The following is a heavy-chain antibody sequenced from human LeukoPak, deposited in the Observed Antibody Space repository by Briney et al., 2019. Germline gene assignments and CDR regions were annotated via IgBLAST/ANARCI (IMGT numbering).Heavy chain of an antibody. CDR1: GFTFSSYW. Sequence: GGSLRLSCGASGFTFSSYWMTWVRQAPGKGLEWVANIKQEGSEKYYVDSVKGRFTISRDNAKNSLYLQMNSLRAEDTAVYYCARDDIVVVPAARGYYYYYMDVWGKGTTVTVSS. D-gene: IGHD2-2*01. V-gene: IGHV3-7*01. CDR3: ARDDIVVVPAARGYYYYYMDV. J-gene: IGHJ6*03. CDR2: IKQEGSEK.